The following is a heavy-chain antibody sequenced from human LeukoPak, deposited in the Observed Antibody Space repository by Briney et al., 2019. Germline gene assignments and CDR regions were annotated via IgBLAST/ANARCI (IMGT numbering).Heavy chain of an antibody. Sequence: GGSLRLSCAASGFTFSTYTMNWVRQAPGKGLEWVSSITTSSSYIYYADSVKGRFTISRDNSKNTLYLQMNSLRAEDTAVYYCARDYAWDSYGLVLDSWGQGALVTVSS. J-gene: IGHJ4*02. CDR2: ITTSSSYI. CDR1: GFTFSTYT. D-gene: IGHD3-16*02. V-gene: IGHV3-21*01. CDR3: ARDYAWDSYGLVLDS.